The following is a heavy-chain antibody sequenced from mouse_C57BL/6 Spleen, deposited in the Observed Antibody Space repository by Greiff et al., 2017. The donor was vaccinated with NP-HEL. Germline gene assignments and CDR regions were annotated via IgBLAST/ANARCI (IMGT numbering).Heavy chain of an antibody. J-gene: IGHJ4*01. Sequence: EVKLLESGPGLVKPSQSLSLTCSVTGYSITSGYYWNWFRQFPGNKLEWMGSLSYDGSNNYNPSLKNRISITRDTSKNQFFLKLNSVTTEDTATYYGASGGDQGSPYYYAMDYWGQGTSVTVSS. V-gene: IGHV3-6*01. D-gene: IGHD6-1*01. CDR3: ASGGDQGSPYYYAMDY. CDR1: GYSITSGYY. CDR2: LSYDGSN.